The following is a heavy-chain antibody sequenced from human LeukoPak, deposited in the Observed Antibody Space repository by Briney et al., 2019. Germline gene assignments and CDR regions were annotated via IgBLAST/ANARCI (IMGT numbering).Heavy chain of an antibody. D-gene: IGHD2-8*02. V-gene: IGHV3-30-3*01. Sequence: PGGSLRLSCAASGFAFSSYAMHWVRQAPGKGLEWVAVISYDGSNKYYADSVKGRFTISRDSSKSTLYLQMSSLRVEDTAVYYCARETWSDYWGQGTLVTVSS. CDR2: ISYDGSNK. CDR1: GFAFSSYA. CDR3: ARETWSDY. J-gene: IGHJ4*02.